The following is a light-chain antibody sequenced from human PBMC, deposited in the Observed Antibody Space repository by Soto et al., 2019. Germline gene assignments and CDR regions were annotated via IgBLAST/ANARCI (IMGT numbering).Light chain of an antibody. V-gene: IGKV3-15*01. J-gene: IGKJ1*01. CDR3: QQYNNWPLT. CDR1: QSVSSN. CDR2: DAS. Sequence: EIVMPQSPATLSVSPGERATLSCRASQSVSSNLNWYQQKPGQAPRLLIYDASTRATGIPARFSGSGSGTEFTLTISSLQSEDFAVYYCQQYNNWPLTFGQGTKVEIK.